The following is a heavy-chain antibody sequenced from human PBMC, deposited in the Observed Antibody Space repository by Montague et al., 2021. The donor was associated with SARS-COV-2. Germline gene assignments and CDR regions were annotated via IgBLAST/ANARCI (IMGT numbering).Heavy chain of an antibody. D-gene: IGHD2-8*01. CDR2: ISSSGGTI. CDR1: GFTFSSYE. CDR3: ARDQLKAQWPYYYYYMDV. Sequence: SLRLSCAASGFTFSSYEMNWVRQAPGKGLEWVSYISSSGGTIYYXXSLKGRFTISRDNAKNSLYLQMNSLRAEDTAVYYCARDQLKAQWPYYYYYMDVWGKGTTVTVSS. V-gene: IGHV3-48*03. J-gene: IGHJ6*03.